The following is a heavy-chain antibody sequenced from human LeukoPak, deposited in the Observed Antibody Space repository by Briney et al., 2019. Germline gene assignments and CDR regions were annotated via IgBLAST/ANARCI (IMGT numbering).Heavy chain of an antibody. CDR2: IYTSGST. Sequence: SETLSLTCTVSGGSISSYYWSWIRQPPGKGLEWIGRIYTSGSTNYNPSLRSRVTMSVGTSKNQFSLKLSSVTAADTAVYYCARDGVGVAGYYYYYYYMYVWGKGTTVTVSS. V-gene: IGHV4-4*07. CDR3: ARDGVGVAGYYYYYYYMYV. J-gene: IGHJ6*03. D-gene: IGHD6-19*01. CDR1: GGSISSYY.